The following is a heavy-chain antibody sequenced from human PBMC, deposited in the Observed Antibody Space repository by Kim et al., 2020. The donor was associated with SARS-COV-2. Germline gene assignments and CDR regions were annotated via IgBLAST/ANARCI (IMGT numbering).Heavy chain of an antibody. D-gene: IGHD2-15*01. Sequence: GGSLRLSCTTSGFTFSGYAMSWVRQAPGKGLEWVSSISGSDGTTYYADSVKGRFTISRDNSKNTLYLQMNRLRADDTAVYYCATGGWGRIGDDWGQGTL. CDR1: GFTFSGYA. V-gene: IGHV3-23*01. CDR3: ATGGWGRIGDD. J-gene: IGHJ4*02. CDR2: ISGSDGTT.